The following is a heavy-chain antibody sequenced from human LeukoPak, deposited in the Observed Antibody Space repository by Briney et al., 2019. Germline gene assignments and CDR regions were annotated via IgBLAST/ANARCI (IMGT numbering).Heavy chain of an antibody. Sequence: GGSLRLSCAASGFTFSSYWMHWVRQAPGKGLVWVSRIKSDGSTTTYADSVKGRFTISRDNAKNTLYLRMSSLRAEDTAVYYCAGGGTGLAVTTTGIDFWGQGTLVSVSS. V-gene: IGHV3-74*03. D-gene: IGHD4-11*01. CDR1: GFTFSSYW. CDR3: AGGGTGLAVTTTGIDF. CDR2: IKSDGSTT. J-gene: IGHJ4*02.